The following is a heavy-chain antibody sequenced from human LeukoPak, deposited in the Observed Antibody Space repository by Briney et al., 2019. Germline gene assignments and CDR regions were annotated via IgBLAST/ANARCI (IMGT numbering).Heavy chain of an antibody. D-gene: IGHD1-1*01. CDR1: GFTFRSSG. V-gene: IGHV3-33*06. Sequence: GGPLRLSCAASGFTFRSSGMHWVRQAPGKGLEWVANVWSEGSNKYYADSVKGRFTISRDDSKNTLYLQMNSLTAEDTAVYYCAKQHTTYFFDYWGQGTLVTVSP. CDR2: VWSEGSNK. J-gene: IGHJ4*02. CDR3: AKQHTTYFFDY.